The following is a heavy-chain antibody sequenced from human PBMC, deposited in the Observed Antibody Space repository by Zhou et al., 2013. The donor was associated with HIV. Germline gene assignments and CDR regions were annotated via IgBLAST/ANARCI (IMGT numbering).Heavy chain of an antibody. V-gene: IGHV1-69*05. J-gene: IGHJ2*01. CDR1: GGTFSSYA. CDR3: AREAEYYDSSGRPSDWYFDL. Sequence: QVQLVQSGAEVKKPGSSVKVSCKASGGTFSSYAISWVRQAPGQGLEWMGGIIPIFGTANYAQKFQGRVTITTDESTSTAYMELSSLRSEDTAVYYCAREAEYYDSSGRPSDWYFDLWGRGTLVTVSS. D-gene: IGHD3-22*01. CDR2: IIPIFGTA.